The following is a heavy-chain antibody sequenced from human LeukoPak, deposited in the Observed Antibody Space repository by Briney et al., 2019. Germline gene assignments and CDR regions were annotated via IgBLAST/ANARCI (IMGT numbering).Heavy chain of an antibody. CDR1: GFTVSRDY. CDR3: ARNWFDP. J-gene: IGHJ5*02. Sequence: GGSLRLSCAASGFTVSRDYMSGVRQAPGKGREWVSVIYSGGSTYYADSVKGRFTISRDKSKNTVYLQMNSLRFEDTAMYYCARNWFDPWGQGTLVTVSS. CDR2: IYSGGST. V-gene: IGHV3-53*05.